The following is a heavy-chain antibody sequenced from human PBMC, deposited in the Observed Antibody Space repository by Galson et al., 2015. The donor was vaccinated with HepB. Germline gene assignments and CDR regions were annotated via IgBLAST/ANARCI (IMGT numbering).Heavy chain of an antibody. V-gene: IGHV1-18*01. CDR1: GYTFTNLG. Sequence: SVKVSCKASGYTFTNLGINWVRQAPGQGLEWMGWISTNNGKTGYGQKFQGRVIMTTDTPTSTAYMEVRSLRSDDTAVYYCVRDRYDVWGQGTLVTVSS. J-gene: IGHJ4*02. CDR3: VRDRYDV. D-gene: IGHD2-15*01. CDR2: ISTNNGKT.